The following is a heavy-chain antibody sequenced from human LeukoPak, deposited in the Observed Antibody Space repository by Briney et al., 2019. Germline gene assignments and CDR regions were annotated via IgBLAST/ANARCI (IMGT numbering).Heavy chain of an antibody. V-gene: IGHV1-2*02. Sequence: VASVKVSCKASGYTFTGYYLHWVRQAPGQGLEWMGWINPNSGGSNFAQKFQGRVTVTRDTSIDTAYMELSRLRSDDTAMYYCATGIKSILMGAHDAFDLWGQGTMLIVSS. CDR2: INPNSGGS. D-gene: IGHD1-26*01. CDR3: ATGIKSILMGAHDAFDL. J-gene: IGHJ3*01. CDR1: GYTFTGYY.